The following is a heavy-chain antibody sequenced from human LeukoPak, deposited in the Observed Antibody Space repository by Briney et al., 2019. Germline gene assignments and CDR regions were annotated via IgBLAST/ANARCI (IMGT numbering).Heavy chain of an antibody. CDR1: GGSISRYY. CDR3: ARQTTRAVAIDLAFDP. D-gene: IGHD6-19*01. CDR2: ISYSGST. Sequence: PSEALSLTCAVSGGSISRYYWSWIRQPPGQGLEWIGFISYSGSTNYNPALKSRLTISVDTPKNQFSLKLSSVTAADTAVYYCARQTTRAVAIDLAFDPRGQGTLVTVSS. V-gene: IGHV4-59*08. J-gene: IGHJ5*02.